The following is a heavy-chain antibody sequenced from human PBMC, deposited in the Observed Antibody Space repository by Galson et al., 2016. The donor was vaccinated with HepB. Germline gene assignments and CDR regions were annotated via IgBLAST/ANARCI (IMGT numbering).Heavy chain of an antibody. J-gene: IGHJ4*02. CDR3: GRWNEGLDY. D-gene: IGHD1-1*01. V-gene: IGHV4-59*01. CDR1: GDSLIHYY. Sequence: TLSLTCTVSGDSLIHYYWGWIRQPPGKGLEWIGHIYYNGHTNYNLSLTSRLSMSVDTSSNQFSLKLSSVTAADPAVYYCGRWNEGLDYWGQGTLVTVSS. CDR2: IYYNGHT.